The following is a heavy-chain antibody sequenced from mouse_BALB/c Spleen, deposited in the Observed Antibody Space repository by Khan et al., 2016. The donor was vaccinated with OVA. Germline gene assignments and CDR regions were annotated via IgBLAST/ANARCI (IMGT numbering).Heavy chain of an antibody. Sequence: EVELVESGGGLVKPGGSLKLSCAASGFTFSSYAMSWVRQTPETRLEWVASISSGGFTYYPDSVKGRFTITRDNARDILYLQMSGLRSEDTAIYYCTEGLFRYYFDYWGQGTTLTVSS. CDR1: GFTFSSYA. J-gene: IGHJ2*01. CDR3: TEGLFRYYFDY. CDR2: ISSGGFT. D-gene: IGHD6-1*01. V-gene: IGHV5-6-5*01.